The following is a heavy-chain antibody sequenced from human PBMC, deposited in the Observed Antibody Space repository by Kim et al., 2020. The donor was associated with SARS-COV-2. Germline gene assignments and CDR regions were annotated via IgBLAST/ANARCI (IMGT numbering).Heavy chain of an antibody. J-gene: IGHJ5*02. CDR2: ISGSGGST. V-gene: IGHV3-23*01. CDR3: AKTGEKYPAWGAYYDFWSGYSVTPTPPGNWFDP. D-gene: IGHD3-3*01. Sequence: GGSLRLSCAASGFTFSSYAMSWVRQAPGKGLEWVSAISGSGGSTYYADSVKGRFTISRDNSKNTLYLQMNSLRAEDTAVYYCAKTGEKYPAWGAYYDFWSGYSVTPTPPGNWFDPWGQGTLVTVSS. CDR1: GFTFSSYA.